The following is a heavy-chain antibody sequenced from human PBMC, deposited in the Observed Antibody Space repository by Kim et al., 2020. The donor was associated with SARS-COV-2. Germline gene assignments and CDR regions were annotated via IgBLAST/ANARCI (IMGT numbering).Heavy chain of an antibody. CDR3: ARSEVRGVIITGPYYFDY. Sequence: KSRVSISVDTSKNQFSLKLSSVTAADTAVYYCARSEVRGVIITGPYYFDYWGQGTLVTVSS. D-gene: IGHD3-10*01. V-gene: IGHV4-34*01. J-gene: IGHJ4*02.